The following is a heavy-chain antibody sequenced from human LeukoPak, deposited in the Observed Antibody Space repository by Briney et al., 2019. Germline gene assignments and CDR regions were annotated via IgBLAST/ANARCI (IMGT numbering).Heavy chain of an antibody. D-gene: IGHD3-9*01. CDR1: GFTFSNHW. CDR2: ISYDGSNK. Sequence: GGSLRLSCAASGFTFSNHWMSWVRQAPGKGLEWVAVISYDGSNKYYADSVKGRFTISRDNSRNTLHLQMNSLRAEDTAVYSCAKASLRYFDWFSDYWGQGTLVTVSS. V-gene: IGHV3-30*18. CDR3: AKASLRYFDWFSDY. J-gene: IGHJ4*02.